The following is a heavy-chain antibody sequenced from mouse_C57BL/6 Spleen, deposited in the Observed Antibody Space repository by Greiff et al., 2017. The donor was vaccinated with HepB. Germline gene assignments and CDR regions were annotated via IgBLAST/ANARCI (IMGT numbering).Heavy chain of an antibody. CDR3: ARTGTMADY. J-gene: IGHJ2*01. Sequence: QVQLQQPGAELVMPGASVKLSCKASGYTFTSYWMHWVKPRPGQGLEWIGEIDPSDSYTNYNQKFKGKSTLTVDKSSSTAYMQLSSLTSEDSAVYYCARTGTMADYWGQGTTLTVSS. CDR2: IDPSDSYT. D-gene: IGHD4-1*01. CDR1: GYTFTSYW. V-gene: IGHV1-69*01.